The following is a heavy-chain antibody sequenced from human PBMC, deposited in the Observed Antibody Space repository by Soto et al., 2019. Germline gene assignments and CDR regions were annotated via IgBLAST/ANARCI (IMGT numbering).Heavy chain of an antibody. V-gene: IGHV3-23*01. CDR1: GFTFSSYA. Sequence: GGSLRLSCAASGFTFSSYAMSWVRQAPGKGLEWVSAISGSGGSTYYADSVKGRFTIARDNSKNTLYLQMNSLRDEDTAVYYCEKYNGYSSSWYGFDIWGQGTMVTVSS. D-gene: IGHD6-13*01. CDR3: EKYNGYSSSWYGFDI. CDR2: ISGSGGST. J-gene: IGHJ3*02.